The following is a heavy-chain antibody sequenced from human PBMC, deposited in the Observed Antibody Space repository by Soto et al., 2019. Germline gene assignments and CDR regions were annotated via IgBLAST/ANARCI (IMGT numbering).Heavy chain of an antibody. CDR2: MNPNSGNT. D-gene: IGHD2-2*01. V-gene: IGHV1-8*01. CDR3: ARVSEGYCSSTSCYGVAFDI. CDR1: GYTFTSYD. Sequence: ASVKVSCKASGYTFTSYDINWVRQATGQGLEWMGWMNPNSGNTGYAQKFQGRVTMTRNTPISTAYMELSSLRSEDTAVYYCARVSEGYCSSTSCYGVAFDIWGQGTMVTVSS. J-gene: IGHJ3*02.